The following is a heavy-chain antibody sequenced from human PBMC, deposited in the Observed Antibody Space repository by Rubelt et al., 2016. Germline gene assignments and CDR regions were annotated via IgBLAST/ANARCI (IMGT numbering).Heavy chain of an antibody. V-gene: IGHV3-23*01. J-gene: IGHJ6*02. D-gene: IGHD5-18*01. CDR2: VSGDGSST. CDR1: GITLNIYD. Sequence: VQLLESGGDLVQPGGSLRLSCAVSGITLNIYDMSWVRQAPGRGLVWVSGVSGDGSSTRYADSVKGRFTISRDNSKNTLYLQMNSLRAEDTAVYYCAKDTAMEFYYYGMDVWGQGTTVTVAS. CDR3: AKDTAMEFYYYGMDV.